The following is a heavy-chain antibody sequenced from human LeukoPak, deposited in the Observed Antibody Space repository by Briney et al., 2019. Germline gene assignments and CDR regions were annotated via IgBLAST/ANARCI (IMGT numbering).Heavy chain of an antibody. J-gene: IGHJ4*02. V-gene: IGHV4-31*03. Sequence: SQTLSLTCTVSGGSISSGGYYWSWIRQHPGKGLEWIGYIYYSGSTYYNPSLKSRVTISVDTSKNQFSLKLSSVTAADTAVYYCARGASWVLNFDYWGQGTLVTVSS. CDR3: ARGASWVLNFDY. D-gene: IGHD3-16*01. CDR1: GGSISSGGYY. CDR2: IYYSGST.